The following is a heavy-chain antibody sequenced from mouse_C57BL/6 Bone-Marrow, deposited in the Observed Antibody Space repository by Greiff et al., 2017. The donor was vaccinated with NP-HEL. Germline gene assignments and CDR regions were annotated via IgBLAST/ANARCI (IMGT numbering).Heavy chain of an antibody. Sequence: VQLQQSGAELVRPGASVTLSCKASGYTFTDYEMHWVKQTPVHGLEWIGAIDPETGGTAYTQKFKGKAILTADKSSSTAYMELRSLTSEDSAVYYCTATTVGAKGSWGQGTTLTVSS. J-gene: IGHJ2*01. CDR1: GYTFTDYE. V-gene: IGHV1-15*01. D-gene: IGHD1-1*01. CDR3: TATTVGAKGS. CDR2: IDPETGGT.